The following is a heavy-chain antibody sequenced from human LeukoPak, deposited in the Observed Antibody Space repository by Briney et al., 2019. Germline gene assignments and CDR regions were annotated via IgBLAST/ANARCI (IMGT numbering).Heavy chain of an antibody. V-gene: IGHV3-7*01. CDR2: IKEDGSEQ. Sequence: PGGSLRLSCAASGFPFSGYWMDWVRQAPGKGMEWVANIKEDGSEQHYADSVRGRFTISRDNAKNSLYLEMNGLRAEDTAVYYCSRSLDYWGQGALVTVSS. CDR1: GFPFSGYW. J-gene: IGHJ4*02. CDR3: SRSLDY.